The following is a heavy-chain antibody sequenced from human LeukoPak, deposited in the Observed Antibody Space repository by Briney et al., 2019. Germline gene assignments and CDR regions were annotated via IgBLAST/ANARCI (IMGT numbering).Heavy chain of an antibody. V-gene: IGHV3-48*03. CDR2: ISSSGSTI. CDR1: GFTFSSYE. CDR3: ARGSIVATLDY. Sequence: GGSLRLSCAASGFTFSSYEMNWVRQAPGKGLEWVSYISSSGSTIYYADSVKGRFTISRDSAKNSLYLQMNSLRAEDTAVYYCARGSIVATLDYWGQGTLVTVSS. D-gene: IGHD5-12*01. J-gene: IGHJ4*02.